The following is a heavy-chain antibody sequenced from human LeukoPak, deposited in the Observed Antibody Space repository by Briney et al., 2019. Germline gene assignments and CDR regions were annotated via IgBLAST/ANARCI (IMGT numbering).Heavy chain of an antibody. V-gene: IGHV1-69*05. CDR2: IIPIFGTA. D-gene: IGHD3-9*01. CDR1: VGTFSSYA. Sequence: SVKVSCKASVGTFSSYAISWVRQTPGQGLEWMGRIIPIFGTANYAQKFQGRVTITTDESTSTAYMELSSLRSEDTAVYYCARGGPKLRYFDWPLDYWGQGTLVTVSS. CDR3: ARGGPKLRYFDWPLDY. J-gene: IGHJ4*02.